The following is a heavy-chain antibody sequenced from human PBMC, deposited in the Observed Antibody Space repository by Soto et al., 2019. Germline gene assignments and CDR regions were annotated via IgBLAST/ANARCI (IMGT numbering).Heavy chain of an antibody. D-gene: IGHD5-18*01. Sequence: TGGSLRLSCAASVFTFSSYAMSWVRQAPGKGPEWVSTISGSGGGTYYADSVKGRFTISRDDSKNTLHLQMNSLRVEDTAVYFCAKRQGDTPMPTPYYFYAMDVWGQGTTVTVSS. CDR2: ISGSGGGT. CDR1: VFTFSSYA. CDR3: AKRQGDTPMPTPYYFYAMDV. J-gene: IGHJ6*02. V-gene: IGHV3-23*01.